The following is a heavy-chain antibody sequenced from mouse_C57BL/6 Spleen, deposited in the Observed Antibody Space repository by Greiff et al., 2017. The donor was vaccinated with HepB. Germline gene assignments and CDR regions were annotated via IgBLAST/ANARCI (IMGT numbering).Heavy chain of an antibody. CDR3: ARGTTVVAEGYFDY. CDR2: ISSGGSYT. V-gene: IGHV5-6*01. D-gene: IGHD1-1*01. J-gene: IGHJ2*01. Sequence: EVQLVESGGDLVKPGGSLKLSCAASGFTFSSYGMSWVRQTPDKRLEWVATISSGGSYTYYPDSVKGRFTISRDNAKNTLYLQMSSLKSEDTAMYYCARGTTVVAEGYFDYWGQGTTLTVSS. CDR1: GFTFSSYG.